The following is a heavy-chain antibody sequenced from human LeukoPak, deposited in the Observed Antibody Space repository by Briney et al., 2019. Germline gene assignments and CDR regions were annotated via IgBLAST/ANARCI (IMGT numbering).Heavy chain of an antibody. J-gene: IGHJ3*02. V-gene: IGHV3-15*01. CDR1: GFTFSNAW. CDR3: TTFRRDQLLYSAFDI. Sequence: GGSLRLSCAASGFTFSNAWMSWVRQAPGKGLEWVGRIKNKTDGGTTDYAAPVKGRFTISRDDSKHTLYLQMNSLKTEDTAVYLCTTFRRDQLLYSAFDIWGQGTMVTVSS. D-gene: IGHD2-2*02. CDR2: IKNKTDGGTT.